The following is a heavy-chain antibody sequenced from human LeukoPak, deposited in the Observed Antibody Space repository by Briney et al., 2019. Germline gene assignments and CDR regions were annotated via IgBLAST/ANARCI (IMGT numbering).Heavy chain of an antibody. D-gene: IGHD6-19*01. CDR2: IYSGGDT. J-gene: IGHJ4*02. V-gene: IGHV3-66*01. Sequence: PGGSLRLSCPASGFTVSNDYMSWVRQAPGKGLEWVSVIYSGGDTSYVDSVKGRFIISRDNSKNTLYLQMNSLRAEDSAVYYCARAKVGVAGFFDSWGQGTLVTVSS. CDR3: ARAKVGVAGFFDS. CDR1: GFTVSNDY.